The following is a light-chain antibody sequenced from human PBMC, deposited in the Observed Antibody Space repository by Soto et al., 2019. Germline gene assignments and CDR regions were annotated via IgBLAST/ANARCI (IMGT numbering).Light chain of an antibody. V-gene: IGKV1-33*01. CDR1: QDITNC. CDR2: DAS. Sequence: EIQMTQSPSSLSASVGDRVTITCQATQDITNCLNWYQQKPGQAPKLLIYDASNLETGVPSRFTGSGSGTDFSLTITSLQPEDIATYYCQQYENLPWTFGQGTKMEI. CDR3: QQYENLPWT. J-gene: IGKJ1*01.